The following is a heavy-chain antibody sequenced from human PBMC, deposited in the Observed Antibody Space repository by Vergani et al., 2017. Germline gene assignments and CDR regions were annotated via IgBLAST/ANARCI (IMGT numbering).Heavy chain of an antibody. CDR3: ARIPPARYVVDEDAFDI. CDR1: GYTFTSYG. V-gene: IGHV1-18*01. J-gene: IGHJ3*02. Sequence: QVQLVQSGAEVKKPGASVKVSCKASGYTFTSYGISWVRQAPGQGLEWMGWISAYNGNTNYAQKIQGRVTMTTDTSTSTAYMELRILRSDDTAVYYFARIPPARYVVDEDAFDIWGQGTMVTVSS. D-gene: IGHD2-8*02. CDR2: ISAYNGNT.